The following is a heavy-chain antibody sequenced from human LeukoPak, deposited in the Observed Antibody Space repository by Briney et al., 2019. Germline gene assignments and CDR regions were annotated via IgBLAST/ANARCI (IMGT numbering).Heavy chain of an antibody. Sequence: PSETLSVTCTVSGGSISSYYWSWIRQPPGNGLEWVGYIYYSGSTNYNPSLKSRVTISVDTSKNQFSLKLSSVTAADTAVYYCARHGAYYDFWSGYDYFDYWGQGTLVTVSS. CDR2: IYYSGST. CDR1: GGSISSYY. CDR3: ARHGAYYDFWSGYDYFDY. J-gene: IGHJ4*02. V-gene: IGHV4-59*08. D-gene: IGHD3-3*01.